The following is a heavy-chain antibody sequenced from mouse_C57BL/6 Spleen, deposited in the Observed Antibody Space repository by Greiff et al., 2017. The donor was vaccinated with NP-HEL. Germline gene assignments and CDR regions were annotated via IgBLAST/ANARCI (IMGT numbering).Heavy chain of an antibody. Sequence: QVQPHPPQPPPLPPFSSFTLSFHSSFYTFTIYCIHFFNHIPGQGLEWIGNINPSNGSTNYNEKFKSKATLTVDKSSSTAYMQLSSLTSEDSAVYYCARSEAQATTWFAYWGQGTLVTVSA. CDR3: ARSEAQATTWFAY. J-gene: IGHJ3*01. D-gene: IGHD3-2*02. CDR1: FYTFTIYC. V-gene: IGHV1-53*01. CDR2: INPSNGST.